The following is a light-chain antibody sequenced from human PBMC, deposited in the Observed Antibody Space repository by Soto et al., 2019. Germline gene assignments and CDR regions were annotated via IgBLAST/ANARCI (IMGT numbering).Light chain of an antibody. CDR3: QSYDNILNGYV. Sequence: QSVLTQPPSVSGAPGQTVTISCTGSTSNIGASYDVHWYQQLPGSAPNLLIYRDTHRPSGIPNRFSGSRSGTSASLAIFGLQPGEEADYYCQSYDNILNGYVFGTGTKVT. V-gene: IGLV1-40*01. CDR2: RDT. CDR1: TSNIGASYD. J-gene: IGLJ1*01.